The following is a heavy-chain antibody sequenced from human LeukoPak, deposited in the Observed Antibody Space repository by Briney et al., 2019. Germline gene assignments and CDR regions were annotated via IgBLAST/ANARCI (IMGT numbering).Heavy chain of an antibody. V-gene: IGHV4-39*07. J-gene: IGHJ4*02. D-gene: IGHD2/OR15-2a*01. CDR1: GGSIRGTSYY. Sequence: SETLSLTCIVSGGSIRGTSYYLGWIRQPPGEGLEWIGGLYYSGTTYYNPSVEGRVSISLDTSKNQFSLKLTSVTAADTAVYYCARGPFLWGQGTLVTVSS. CDR2: LYYSGTT. CDR3: ARGPFL.